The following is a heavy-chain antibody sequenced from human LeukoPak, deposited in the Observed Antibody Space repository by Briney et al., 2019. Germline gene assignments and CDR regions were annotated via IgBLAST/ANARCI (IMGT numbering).Heavy chain of an antibody. CDR3: AKDSWFGELLANLFDY. CDR1: GFTFDDFS. J-gene: IGHJ4*02. V-gene: IGHV3-43D*03. CDR2: ISWDGGST. D-gene: IGHD3-10*01. Sequence: GGSLRLSCAASGFTFDDFSIHWVRQAPGKGLEWVSLISWDGGSTYYADSVKGRFTISRDNSKNSLYLQMNSLRAEDTAVYYCAKDSWFGELLANLFDYWGQGTPVTVSS.